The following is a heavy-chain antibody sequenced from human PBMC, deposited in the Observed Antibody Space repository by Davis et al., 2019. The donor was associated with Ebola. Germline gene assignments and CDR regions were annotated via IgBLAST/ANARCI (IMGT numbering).Heavy chain of an antibody. Sequence: GESLKISCAASGFTFSDYYMSWIRQAPGKGLEWVSYISSSGSTIYHADSVKGRFTISRDNAKNSLYLQMNSLRAEDTAVYYCARGDSSGYYSPLDYWGQGTLVTVSS. CDR3: ARGDSSGYYSPLDY. J-gene: IGHJ4*02. V-gene: IGHV3-11*01. D-gene: IGHD3-22*01. CDR1: GFTFSDYY. CDR2: ISSSGSTI.